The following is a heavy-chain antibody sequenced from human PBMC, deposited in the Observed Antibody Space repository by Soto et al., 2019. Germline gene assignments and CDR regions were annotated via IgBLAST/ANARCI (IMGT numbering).Heavy chain of an antibody. D-gene: IGHD2-21*02. J-gene: IGHJ2*01. CDR3: ARVGEDRVVTGNWYFDL. V-gene: IGHV4-59*01. CDR1: GGPLSNYY. CDR2: IYDSGST. Sequence: QVQLQESGPGLVKPSETLSLTCAVSGGPLSNYYWSWIRQPPGKGLEWIGYIYDSGSTNYNPSLKSRVTISIDTSKNQFSLKLTSVTAADTAVYYCARVGEDRVVTGNWYFDLWGRGSLVTVSS.